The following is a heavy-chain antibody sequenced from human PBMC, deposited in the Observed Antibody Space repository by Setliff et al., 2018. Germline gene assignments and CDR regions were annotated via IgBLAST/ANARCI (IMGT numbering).Heavy chain of an antibody. D-gene: IGHD2-2*01. J-gene: IGHJ4*02. CDR3: ARVKIAILPAAIDY. CDR1: GGSISSSSYY. V-gene: IGHV4-39*07. Sequence: SETLSLTCTVSGGSISSSSYYWGWIRQPPGKGLEWSGRIYYSGSTYYNPSLKSRVTISVDTSKNQFSLKLSPVTAADTAVYYCARVKIAILPAAIDYWGQGTLVTVSS. CDR2: IYYSGST.